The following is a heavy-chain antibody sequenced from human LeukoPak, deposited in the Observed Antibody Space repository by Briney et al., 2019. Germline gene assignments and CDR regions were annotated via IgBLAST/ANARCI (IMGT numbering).Heavy chain of an antibody. CDR1: GYTFTSYG. CDR2: ISAYNGNT. CDR3: ATKTKKIAVAASPYAFDI. Sequence: ASVKVSCKASGYTFTSYGISWVRQAPGQGLEWMGWISAYNGNTNYAQKLQGRVTMTTDTSTSTAYMELRSLRSDDTAVYYCATKTKKIAVAASPYAFDIWGQGTMVTVSS. D-gene: IGHD6-19*01. J-gene: IGHJ3*02. V-gene: IGHV1-18*01.